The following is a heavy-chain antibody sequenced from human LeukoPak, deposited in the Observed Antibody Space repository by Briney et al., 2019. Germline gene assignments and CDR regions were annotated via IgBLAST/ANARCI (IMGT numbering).Heavy chain of an antibody. CDR3: ARDQGPRIDP. V-gene: IGHV4-59*01. CDR2: IYYSGSN. Sequence: SETLSLTCTVSGDSISSYYWSWIRQPPGKGLEWIGYIYYSGSNNYNRSLKSRVTITVETSKSQLSLKLPSETSADPAVYYCARDQGPRIDPWGQGTRVTVSS. J-gene: IGHJ5*02. CDR1: GDSISSYY.